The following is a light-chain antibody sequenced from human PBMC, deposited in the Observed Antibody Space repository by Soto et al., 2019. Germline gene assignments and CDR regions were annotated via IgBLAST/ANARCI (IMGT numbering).Light chain of an antibody. CDR2: WAS. Sequence: IVMTQSPDSLALSLRERATINCKSSQSVLFSPNNKNYLAWYQQKPGQPPKLLIYWASTRESGVPDRFSGSGSETDFTLTISSLQDEDVAFYYCQQYHSAPQTFGQGTKVEIK. CDR3: QQYHSAPQT. CDR1: QSVLFSPNNKNY. V-gene: IGKV4-1*01. J-gene: IGKJ1*01.